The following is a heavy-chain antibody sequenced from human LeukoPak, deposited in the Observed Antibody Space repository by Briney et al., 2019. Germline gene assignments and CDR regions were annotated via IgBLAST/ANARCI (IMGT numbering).Heavy chain of an antibody. CDR2: ISPSGGST. V-gene: IGHV1-46*01. J-gene: IGHJ4*02. Sequence: ASVKVSCKASGYTFTSYYMHWVRQAPGQGLEWMGIISPSGGSTSYAQKFQGRVTMTRDTSTSTVYMELSSLRSEDTAVYYCARDFPDPLGGYNWVAYWGQGTLVTVSS. CDR3: ARDFPDPLGGYNWVAY. D-gene: IGHD5-24*01. CDR1: GYTFTSYY.